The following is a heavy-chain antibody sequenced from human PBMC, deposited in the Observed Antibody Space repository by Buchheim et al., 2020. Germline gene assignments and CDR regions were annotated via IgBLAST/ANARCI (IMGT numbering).Heavy chain of an antibody. Sequence: QVQLVESGGGVVQPGRSLRLSCAASGFTFSSYAMHWVRQAPGKGLEWVAVISYDGSNKYYADSVKGRFTIFRDNSKNKLYLQMNSLRAEDTAVYYCARDRIPWFDPWGQGTL. D-gene: IGHD2-15*01. CDR2: ISYDGSNK. J-gene: IGHJ5*02. CDR1: GFTFSSYA. CDR3: ARDRIPWFDP. V-gene: IGHV3-30*04.